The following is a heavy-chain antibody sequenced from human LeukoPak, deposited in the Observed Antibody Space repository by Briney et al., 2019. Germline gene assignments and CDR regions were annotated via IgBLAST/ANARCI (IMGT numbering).Heavy chain of an antibody. CDR3: ARRAIVVVTPGAFDI. J-gene: IGHJ3*02. D-gene: IGHD2-21*02. V-gene: IGHV5-51*01. CDR1: GYSFTSYW. Sequence: GESLKISCKGSGYSFTSYWIGWVRQMPGKGLGWMGIIYPGDSDTRYSPSFQGQVTISADKSISTAYLQWSSLKASDTAMYYCARRAIVVVTPGAFDIWGQGTMVTVSS. CDR2: IYPGDSDT.